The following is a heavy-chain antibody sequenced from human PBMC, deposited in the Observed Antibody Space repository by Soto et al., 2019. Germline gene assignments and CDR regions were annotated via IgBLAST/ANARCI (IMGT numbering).Heavy chain of an antibody. V-gene: IGHV1-3*01. CDR3: ARAKYGSGSYSYYYYGMDV. J-gene: IGHJ6*02. Sequence: QVQLVQSGAEVKKPGASVKVSCKASGYTFTSYAMHWVRQAPGQRLEWMGWINAGYGNTKYSQKFQGRVTITRDTSASTAYMELSSLRSEDTAVYYCARAKYGSGSYSYYYYGMDVWGQGTTVTVSS. D-gene: IGHD3-10*01. CDR1: GYTFTSYA. CDR2: INAGYGNT.